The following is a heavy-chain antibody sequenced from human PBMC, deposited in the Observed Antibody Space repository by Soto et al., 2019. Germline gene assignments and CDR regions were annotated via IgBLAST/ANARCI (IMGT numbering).Heavy chain of an antibody. J-gene: IGHJ1*01. CDR1: GAYISDFS. D-gene: IGHD1-7*01. CDR2: ITINGNT. CDR3: ARETGENWTYKAH. Sequence: QVQQQESGPGLVKPSDTLSLTCRVSGAYISDFSWSWIRQPAGKGLEWIGRITINGNTQKNPSFKSRGTMSIDTSRNHFYPTLQSATAAETALYYCARETGENWTYKAHWGPGTLVTVSS. V-gene: IGHV4-4*07.